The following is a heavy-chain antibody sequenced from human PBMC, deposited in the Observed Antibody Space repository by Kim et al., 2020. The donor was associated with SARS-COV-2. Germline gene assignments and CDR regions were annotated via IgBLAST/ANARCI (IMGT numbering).Heavy chain of an antibody. CDR2: IKTKSDGGTT. V-gene: IGHV3-15*01. D-gene: IGHD4-17*01. CDR1: GLSFSRAW. Sequence: GGSLRLSCTTSGLSFSRAWMTWVRQAPGKGLEWVCRIKTKSDGGTTAYAAPVKGRFTISRDDSKNTLYLQMNSLKTEDTAVYYCTTFDYGDYEGRHTWGQGTLVTVSS. CDR3: TTFDYGDYEGRHT. J-gene: IGHJ5*02.